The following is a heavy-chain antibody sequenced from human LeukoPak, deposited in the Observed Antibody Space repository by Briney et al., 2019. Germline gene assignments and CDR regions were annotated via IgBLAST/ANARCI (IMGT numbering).Heavy chain of an antibody. V-gene: IGHV3-21*01. CDR1: GFTLRSYG. CDR2: ISTTSYYI. D-gene: IGHD1-26*01. Sequence: TGGSLRLSCAASGFTLRSYGMNWVRQAPGKGLGWVSYISTTSYYIYYADSVKGRFTISRDDAKNSLYLQMNSLRAEDTAVYYCARDASGSSTGLIDSWGQGTLVTVSS. CDR3: ARDASGSSTGLIDS. J-gene: IGHJ4*02.